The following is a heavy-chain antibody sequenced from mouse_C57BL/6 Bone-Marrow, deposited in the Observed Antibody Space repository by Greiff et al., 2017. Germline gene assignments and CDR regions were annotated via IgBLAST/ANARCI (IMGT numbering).Heavy chain of an antibody. V-gene: IGHV5-4*01. CDR1: GFTFSSYA. D-gene: IGHD1-1*01. J-gene: IGHJ1*03. CDR2: ISDGGSYT. CDR3: ARVLLRYWYFDV. Sequence: EVQGVESGGGLVKPGGSLKLSCAASGFTFSSYAMSWVRQTPEKRLEWVATISDGGSYTYYPDNVKGRFTISRDNAKNNLYLQMSHLKSEDTAMYYCARVLLRYWYFDVWGTGTTVTVSS.